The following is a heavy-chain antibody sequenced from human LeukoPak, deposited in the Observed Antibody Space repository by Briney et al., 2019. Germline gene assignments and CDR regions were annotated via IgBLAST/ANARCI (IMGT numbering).Heavy chain of an antibody. D-gene: IGHD3-22*01. Sequence: SETLSLTCSVSGGSISSSSYYWVWIRQPAGKGLEWIGRFYTCESIDYNPSLKSRVIMSVDTSKNQFSLKLYSVTAADTAVYYCARDGDYYDSSGSFDSWGQGTLVTVSS. CDR1: GGSISSSSYY. CDR3: ARDGDYYDSSGSFDS. CDR2: FYTCESI. V-gene: IGHV4-61*02. J-gene: IGHJ4*02.